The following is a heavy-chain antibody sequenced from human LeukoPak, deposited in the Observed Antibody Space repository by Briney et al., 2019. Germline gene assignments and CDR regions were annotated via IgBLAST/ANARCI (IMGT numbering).Heavy chain of an antibody. V-gene: IGHV4-59*01. CDR1: GGSISSYY. D-gene: IGHD3-22*01. Sequence: PSETLSLTCTVSGGSISSYYWSWIRQPPGKGLEWIGYIYYSGSTNYNPSLKSRVTISVDTSKNQFSLKLSSVTAADTAVYYCARYVTRYYYDSSGHGLDYWGQGTLVTVSS. CDR2: IYYSGST. J-gene: IGHJ4*02. CDR3: ARYVTRYYYDSSGHGLDY.